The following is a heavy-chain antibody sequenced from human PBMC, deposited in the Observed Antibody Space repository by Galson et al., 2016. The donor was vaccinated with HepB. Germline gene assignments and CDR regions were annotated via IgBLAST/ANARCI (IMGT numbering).Heavy chain of an antibody. CDR2: INHSGGT. V-gene: IGHV4-34*01. CDR1: GGSFTGYY. CDR3: ARGLLRWYHPFDY. J-gene: IGHJ4*02. D-gene: IGHD4-23*01. Sequence: ETLSLTCAVYGGSFTGYYWSWVRQPPGKGLEWIGEINHSGGTNYNPSLKSRVTISVDTSKNQFSLNLTSVTAADTAVYYCARGLLRWYHPFDYWGQGTLVTVSS.